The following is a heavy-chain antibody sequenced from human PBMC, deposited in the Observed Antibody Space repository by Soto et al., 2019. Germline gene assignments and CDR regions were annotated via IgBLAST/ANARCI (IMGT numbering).Heavy chain of an antibody. CDR2: IWYDGSNK. Sequence: QVQLVESGGGLVQPGRSRRLSCAASGFTFGSYGRHWVGQAPGKGLDWGAVIWYDGSNKYYADSVKGRFTISRDNSKNTLYLQMNSLRAEDTAVYYCARDNSSSWYGQTNWFDPWGQGTLVTVSS. CDR3: ARDNSSSWYGQTNWFDP. J-gene: IGHJ5*02. D-gene: IGHD6-13*01. CDR1: GFTFGSYG. V-gene: IGHV3-33*01.